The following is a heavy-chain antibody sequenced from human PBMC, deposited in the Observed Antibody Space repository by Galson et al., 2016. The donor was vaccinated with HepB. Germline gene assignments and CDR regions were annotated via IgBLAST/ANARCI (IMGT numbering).Heavy chain of an antibody. V-gene: IGHV4-61*02. D-gene: IGHD5-24*01. CDR3: AREQRDGNNDDSFVI. CDR2: IYSSGKT. Sequence: TLSLTCSVSGGSITIGLYYWSWVRQPAGRGLEWIGRIYSSGKTNYNPSLKSRVAMLLDMSKNQFSLTLKSVTDADTAVYYCAREQRDGNNDDSFVIWGQGTMVTVSS. CDR1: GGSITIGLYY. J-gene: IGHJ3*02.